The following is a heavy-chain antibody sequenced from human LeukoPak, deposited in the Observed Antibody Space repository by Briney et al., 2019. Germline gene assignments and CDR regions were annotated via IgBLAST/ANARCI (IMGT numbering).Heavy chain of an antibody. J-gene: IGHJ4*02. CDR3: ARGGIQVSGIDEFDY. CDR1: GFTFSDYY. Sequence: GGSLRLSCAASGFTFSDYYMRWVRQVIGKGLEWVSAIGFRGDTHYSRSVKGRFTISRENAESSLYLQMNSLRAEDTAVYYCARGGIQVSGIDEFDYWGQGTLVTVSS. CDR2: IGFRGDT. V-gene: IGHV3-13*01. D-gene: IGHD6-19*01.